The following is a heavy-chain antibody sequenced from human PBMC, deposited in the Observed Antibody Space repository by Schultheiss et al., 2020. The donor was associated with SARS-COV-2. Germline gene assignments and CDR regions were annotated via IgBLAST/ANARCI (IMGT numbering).Heavy chain of an antibody. D-gene: IGHD2-21*01. CDR3: ARDRAIGEHFDY. CDR1: GFTFSSYG. CDR2: IWYDGSNK. Sequence: GESLKISCAASGFTFSSYGMHWFRQAPGKGLEWVAVIWYDGSNKYYADSVKGRFTISRDNSKNTLYLQMNSLRAEDTAVYYCARDRAIGEHFDYWGQGTLVTVSS. J-gene: IGHJ4*02. V-gene: IGHV3-33*01.